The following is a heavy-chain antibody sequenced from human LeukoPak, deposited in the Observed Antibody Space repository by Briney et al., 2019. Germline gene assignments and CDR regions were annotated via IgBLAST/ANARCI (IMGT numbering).Heavy chain of an antibody. V-gene: IGHV3-53*01. CDR1: GFIVSSSY. J-gene: IGHJ1*01. D-gene: IGHD6-19*01. CDR3: ARRTGAAPGEFFLH. Sequence: GGTLRLSCAGSGFIVSSSYTSWVRQAPGKGLEWVSAIYSSGSTDYADSVRGRFTIARDTSKNMVYLQMNSLTAEDTAIYYCARRTGAAPGEFFLHWGQGTLVTVSS. CDR2: IYSSGST.